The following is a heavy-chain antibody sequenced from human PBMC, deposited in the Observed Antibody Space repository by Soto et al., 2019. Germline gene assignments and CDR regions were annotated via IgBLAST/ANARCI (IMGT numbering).Heavy chain of an antibody. V-gene: IGHV4-61*08. J-gene: IGHJ6*02. Sequence: SETLSLTCTVSGDSVSSGGYYWSWIRQPPGKGLEWIGYIYSSGSANYNPSLKSRVTISRDTPKNQISLKVASVTAADTAGYYCARGFSSVSMDAWGQGTTVTVSS. CDR2: IYSSGSA. CDR1: GDSVSSGGYY. D-gene: IGHD6-19*01. CDR3: ARGFSSVSMDA.